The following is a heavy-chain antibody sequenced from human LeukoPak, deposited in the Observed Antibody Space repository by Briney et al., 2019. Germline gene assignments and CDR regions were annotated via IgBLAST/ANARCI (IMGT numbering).Heavy chain of an antibody. J-gene: IGHJ4*02. CDR1: GFTFSDYY. Sequence: KPGGALRLSCAASGFTFSDYYMSWIRQAPGKGLECVSYISGSTIYTNYADSVKGRFTISRDNAKSSLFLQMNRLRGEDTAVYYCARVTSSGWNFDYWGQGTLVTVSS. CDR3: ARVTSSGWNFDY. D-gene: IGHD6-19*01. V-gene: IGHV3-11*06. CDR2: ISGSTIYT.